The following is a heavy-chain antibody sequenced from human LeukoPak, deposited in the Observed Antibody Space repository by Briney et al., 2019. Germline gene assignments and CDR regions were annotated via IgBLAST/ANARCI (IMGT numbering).Heavy chain of an antibody. Sequence: SETLSLTCTVSGGSITSYYWSWIRQPAGKGLEWIGRIYSSGSTNFNPSLKSRVTMSVDTSKNQISLNLTSVTAAATAVYYCARAPTREGGGALFDYWGQGTLVTVSS. CDR3: ARAPTREGGGALFDY. J-gene: IGHJ4*02. CDR2: IYSSGST. CDR1: GGSITSYY. V-gene: IGHV4-4*07. D-gene: IGHD3-16*01.